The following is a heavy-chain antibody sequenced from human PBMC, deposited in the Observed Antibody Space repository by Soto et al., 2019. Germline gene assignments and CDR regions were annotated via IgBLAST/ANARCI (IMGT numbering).Heavy chain of an antibody. V-gene: IGHV3-9*01. J-gene: IGHJ3*02. CDR3: AKDIGDAWGDGAFDI. CDR2: ISWNSGSI. Sequence: GGSLRLSCAASGFTFDDYAMHWVRQAPGKGLEWVSGISWNSGSIGYADSVKGRFTISRDNAKNSLYLQMNSLRAEDTALYYCAKDIGDAWGDGAFDIWGQGTMVTVSS. CDR1: GFTFDDYA. D-gene: IGHD3-16*01.